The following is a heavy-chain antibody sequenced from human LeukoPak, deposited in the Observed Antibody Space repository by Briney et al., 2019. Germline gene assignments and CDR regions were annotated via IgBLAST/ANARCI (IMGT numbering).Heavy chain of an antibody. CDR2: IIPIFGTA. D-gene: IGHD3-22*01. Sequence: SVKVSCKASGYTFSSYAMNWVRQAPGQGLEWMGGIIPIFGTANYAQKFQGRVTITADKSTSTAYMELSSLRSEDTAVYYCARAQYDSSGYPTYYYYYMDVWGKGTTVTVSS. CDR3: ARAQYDSSGYPTYYYYYMDV. J-gene: IGHJ6*03. CDR1: GYTFSSYA. V-gene: IGHV1-69*06.